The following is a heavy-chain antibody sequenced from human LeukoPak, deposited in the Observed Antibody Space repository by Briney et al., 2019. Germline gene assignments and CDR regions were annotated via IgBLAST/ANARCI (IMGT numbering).Heavy chain of an antibody. D-gene: IGHD2-2*01. Sequence: PSETLSLTCTVSGGSISSSSYYWGWIRQPPGKGLEWIGSIYYSGSTYYNPSLKSRVTISVDTSKNQFSLKLSSVTAADTAVYYCARDPTSRSIVVVPAAMGFDPWGQGTLVTVSS. J-gene: IGHJ5*02. CDR1: GGSISSSSYY. CDR2: IYYSGST. V-gene: IGHV4-39*07. CDR3: ARDPTSRSIVVVPAAMGFDP.